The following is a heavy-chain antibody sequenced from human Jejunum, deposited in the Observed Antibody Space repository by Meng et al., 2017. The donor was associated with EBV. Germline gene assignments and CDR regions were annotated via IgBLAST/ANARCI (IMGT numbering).Heavy chain of an antibody. V-gene: IGHV1-8*01. Sequence: VKGGESGAEVTTPGAQGKAYCKASGYTFTSNDINGVRQATGQGLEWIGGMNPSSDDTGFAQKFQGRVTVTRDKSIYTAYMELSSLTSDDTAVYYCARAVGAAGSMVNFDYWGQGTLVTVSS. D-gene: IGHD6-13*01. J-gene: IGHJ4*02. CDR2: MNPSSDDT. CDR3: ARAVGAAGSMVNFDY. CDR1: GYTFTSND.